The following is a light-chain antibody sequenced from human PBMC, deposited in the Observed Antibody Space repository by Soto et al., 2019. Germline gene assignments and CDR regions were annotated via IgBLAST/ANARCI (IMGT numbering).Light chain of an antibody. J-gene: IGLJ2*01. V-gene: IGLV2-14*01. CDR3: SSYTSSSTPVV. CDR2: DVS. CDR1: SSDVGGYNY. Sequence: QSVLTQPASVSGSPGQSITISCTGTSSDVGGYNYVSCYQQHPGKAPKLMIYDVSNRPSGVSNRFSGSKSGNTASLTISGVQAEEGAGYYCSSYTSSSTPVVFGGGTKVTVL.